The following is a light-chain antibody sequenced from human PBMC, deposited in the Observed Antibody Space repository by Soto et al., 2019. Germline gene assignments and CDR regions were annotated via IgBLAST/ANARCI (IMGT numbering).Light chain of an antibody. J-gene: IGKJ4*01. CDR2: AAS. CDR1: QGISSF. V-gene: IGKV1-9*01. Sequence: DIQLTQSPSFLSASVGDRVTITCRASQGISSFLAWYQQKPGKAPKLLIYAASTLQSGDTSRFSGSGSGTDYRLSVSSQQPGDSATYFCQQLNDNPITFSGGTKVEI. CDR3: QQLNDNPIT.